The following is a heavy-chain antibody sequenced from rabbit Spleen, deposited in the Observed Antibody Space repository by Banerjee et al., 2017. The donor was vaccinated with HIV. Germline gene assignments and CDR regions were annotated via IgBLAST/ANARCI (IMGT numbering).Heavy chain of an antibody. D-gene: IGHD6-1*01. V-gene: IGHV1S40*01. CDR1: GVSLNDKDV. Sequence: QSLEESGGDLVKPGASLTLTCTASGVSLNDKDVMCWVRQAPGKGLEWIACINIVTGKSVYASWAKGRFIMSRTSSTTVTLQMTSLTAADTATYFCARERTTYTTLDLWGPGTLVTVS. CDR2: INIVTGKS. J-gene: IGHJ6*01. CDR3: ARERTTYTTLDL.